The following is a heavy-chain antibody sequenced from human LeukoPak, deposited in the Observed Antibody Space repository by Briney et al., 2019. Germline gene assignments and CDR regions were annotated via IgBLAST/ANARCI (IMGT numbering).Heavy chain of an antibody. Sequence: GRSLRLSCAASGFTFSSYGMHWVRQAPGKGLEWVAVIWYDGSNKYYADSVKGRFTISRDNSKNTLYLQMNSLRAEDTAVYYCAKGGQPADYWGQGTLVTVSS. D-gene: IGHD2-2*01. CDR1: GFTFSSYG. CDR2: IWYDGSNK. V-gene: IGHV3-33*06. CDR3: AKGGQPADY. J-gene: IGHJ4*02.